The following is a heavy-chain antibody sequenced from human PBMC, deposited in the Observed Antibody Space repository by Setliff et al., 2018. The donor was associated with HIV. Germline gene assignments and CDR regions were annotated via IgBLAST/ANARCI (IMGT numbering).Heavy chain of an antibody. V-gene: IGHV1-69*13. CDR2: IIPIFNTA. J-gene: IGHJ3*02. Sequence: ASVKVSCKASGGTFSLYAINWVRQAPGQGLEWMGGIIPIFNTANYAQKFQGRVTITADGSTSTAYMELSSLRFEDTATYYCARDRASGSYFFGAFDIWGQGTMVTVSS. CDR3: ARDRASGSYFFGAFDI. CDR1: GGTFSLYA. D-gene: IGHD1-26*01.